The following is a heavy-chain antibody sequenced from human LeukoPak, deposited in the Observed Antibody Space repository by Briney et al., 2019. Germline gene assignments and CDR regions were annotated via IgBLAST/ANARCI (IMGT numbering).Heavy chain of an antibody. CDR1: GFTFSSYS. Sequence: PGGSLRLSCAASGFTFSSYSMNWVRQAPGKGLEWVSSISSSSSYIYYADSVKGRFTISRDNAKNSLYLQMNSLRAEDTAVYYCARDTLPTVTSSVLYGMDVWGQGTTVTVSS. V-gene: IGHV3-21*01. D-gene: IGHD4-11*01. CDR2: ISSSSSYI. J-gene: IGHJ6*02. CDR3: ARDTLPTVTSSVLYGMDV.